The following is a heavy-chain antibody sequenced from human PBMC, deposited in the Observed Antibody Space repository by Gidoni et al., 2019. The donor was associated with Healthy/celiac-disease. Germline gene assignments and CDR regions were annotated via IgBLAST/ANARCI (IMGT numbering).Heavy chain of an antibody. CDR1: GGSISSSCYY. Sequence: LQLQESGSGLVKPSETLSLTCTVSGGSISSSCYYWGWIRQPPGKGLEWIGSIYYSGSTYYHPSLKSRVTISVDTSKNQFSLKLSSVTAADTAVYYCARIELGYCTNGVCSPIDYWGQGTLVTVSS. V-gene: IGHV4-39*01. J-gene: IGHJ4*02. CDR2: IYYSGST. D-gene: IGHD2-8*01. CDR3: ARIELGYCTNGVCSPIDY.